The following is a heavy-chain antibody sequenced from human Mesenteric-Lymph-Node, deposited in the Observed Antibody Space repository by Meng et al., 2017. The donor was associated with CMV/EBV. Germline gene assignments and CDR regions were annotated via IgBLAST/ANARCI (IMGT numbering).Heavy chain of an antibody. CDR2: INPGNGNT. CDR1: YTFFYYT. D-gene: IGHD2-15*01. Sequence: YTFFYYTIHWVRQAPGQVPEWMGWINPGNGNTKYSEEFQGRVTFTRDTSASATYMELSGLRFEDTALYYCAGERGYCNGGSCSLPDYWGQGTLVTVSS. V-gene: IGHV1-3*01. J-gene: IGHJ4*02. CDR3: AGERGYCNGGSCSLPDY.